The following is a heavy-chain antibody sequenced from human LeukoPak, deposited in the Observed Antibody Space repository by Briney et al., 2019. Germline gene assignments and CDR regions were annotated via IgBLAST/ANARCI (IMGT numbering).Heavy chain of an antibody. CDR3: ARVRSSITTWDAFDI. D-gene: IGHD6-13*01. J-gene: IGHJ3*02. CDR1: GFTFSSYE. V-gene: IGHV3-30*04. CDR2: ISYDGSNK. Sequence: GGSLRLSCAASGFTFSSYEMNWVRQAPGKGLEWVAVISYDGSNKYYADSVKGRFTISRDNSKNTLYLQMNSLRAEDTAVYYCARVRSSITTWDAFDIWGQGTMVTVSS.